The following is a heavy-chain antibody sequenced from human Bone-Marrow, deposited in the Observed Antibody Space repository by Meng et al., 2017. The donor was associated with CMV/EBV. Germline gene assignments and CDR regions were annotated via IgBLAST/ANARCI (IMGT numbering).Heavy chain of an antibody. CDR1: GGSISSGDYY. CDR3: ARGAYDFWSGYNWFDP. J-gene: IGHJ5*02. V-gene: IGHV4-30-4*08. D-gene: IGHD3-3*01. CDR2: IYYSGST. Sequence: QVQLPESGPGLVKPSQTLSLTCTVSGGSISSGDYYWSWIRQPPGKGLEWIGYIYYSGSTYYNPSLKGRVTISVDTSKNQFSLKLSSVTAADTAVYYCARGAYDFWSGYNWFDPWGQGTLVTVSS.